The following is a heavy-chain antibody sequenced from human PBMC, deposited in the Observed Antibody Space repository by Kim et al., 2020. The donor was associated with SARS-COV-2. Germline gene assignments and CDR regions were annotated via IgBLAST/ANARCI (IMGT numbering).Heavy chain of an antibody. V-gene: IGHV3-74*01. Sequence: GGXLRLSCAASGFAFSSYWMHWVRQAPGKGPVWVSRINTDETNIRYADSVKGRFTISRDNAKNTLFLQMNSLRAEDTAVYYCARDQTESGPTTFDYWGQG. CDR3: ARDQTESGPTTFDY. CDR1: GFAFSSYW. J-gene: IGHJ4*02. D-gene: IGHD1-26*01. CDR2: INTDETNI.